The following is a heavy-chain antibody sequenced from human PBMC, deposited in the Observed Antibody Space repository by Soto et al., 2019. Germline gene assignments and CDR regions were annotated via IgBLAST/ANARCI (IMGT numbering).Heavy chain of an antibody. V-gene: IGHV3-23*01. CDR2: ISSNGGRT. J-gene: IGHJ6*02. CDR3: AKDLHWYGMDV. CDR1: GFTFGNYF. D-gene: IGHD1-1*01. Sequence: EVQLLESGGGLVQPGESLRLSCAASGFTFGNYFMNWVRQAPGKGLVWVSDISSNGGRTHYADSVRGRFTISRDNTRHTLYLQMGSLRAEDTALYSCAKDLHWYGMDVWGQGTTVTVSS.